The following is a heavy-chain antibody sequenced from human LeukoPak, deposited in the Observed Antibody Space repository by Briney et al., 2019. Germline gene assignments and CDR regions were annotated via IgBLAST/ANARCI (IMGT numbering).Heavy chain of an antibody. J-gene: IGHJ4*02. V-gene: IGHV3-7*01. CDR3: ARELPREVTLDY. CDR1: GFTFRSYW. D-gene: IGHD2-21*02. CDR2: INYDGSEK. Sequence: GGSLRLSCAVSGFTFRSYWMTWVRQAPGKGLEWVANINYDGSEKYYVDFVKGRSTISRDNAKNTLYLQMNSLRAEDTAIYYCARELPREVTLDYWGQGTLVTVSS.